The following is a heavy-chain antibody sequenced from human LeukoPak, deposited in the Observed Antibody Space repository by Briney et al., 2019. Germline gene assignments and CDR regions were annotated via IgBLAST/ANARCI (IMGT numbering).Heavy chain of an antibody. CDR1: GFTVSDNY. CDR2: TYVSGNT. Sequence: GGSLRLSCAASGFTVSDNYISWVRQAPGKGLKWVSVTYVSGNTYYADFVKGRFSISRDTSKNTLYLQMTSLRVEDSAVYYCAREVGSWGQGTLVIVSS. D-gene: IGHD1-26*01. V-gene: IGHV3-66*01. J-gene: IGHJ5*02. CDR3: AREVGS.